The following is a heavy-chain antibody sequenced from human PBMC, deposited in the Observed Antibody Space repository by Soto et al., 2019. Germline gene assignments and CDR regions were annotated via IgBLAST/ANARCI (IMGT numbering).Heavy chain of an antibody. Sequence: GGSVRLSCAASGFTFSSYAMSWVRQAPGKGLEWVSAISGSGGSTYYADSVKGRFTISRDNSKNTLYLQMNSLRAEDTAVYYCAKLGRGYCSSTSCWGVIDYWGQGTLVTVSS. J-gene: IGHJ4*02. CDR2: ISGSGGST. CDR3: AKLGRGYCSSTSCWGVIDY. V-gene: IGHV3-23*01. D-gene: IGHD2-2*01. CDR1: GFTFSSYA.